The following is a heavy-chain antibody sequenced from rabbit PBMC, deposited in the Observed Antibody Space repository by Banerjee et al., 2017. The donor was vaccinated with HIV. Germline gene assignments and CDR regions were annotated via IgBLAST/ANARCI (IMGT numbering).Heavy chain of an antibody. V-gene: IGHV1S45*01. CDR1: GFSFSSKYW. CDR2: IYAASSDRI. D-gene: IGHD4-2*01. Sequence: QEQLEESGGDLVKPEGSLTLTCTASGFSFSSKYWICWVRQAPGRGLEWIACIYAASSDRIYYASWAKGRFTISKTSSTTVTLQMTSLTAADTATYFCARDYYPYDDAGYVDGLVFSLWGPGTLVTVS. J-gene: IGHJ4*01. CDR3: ARDYYPYDDAGYVDGLVFSL.